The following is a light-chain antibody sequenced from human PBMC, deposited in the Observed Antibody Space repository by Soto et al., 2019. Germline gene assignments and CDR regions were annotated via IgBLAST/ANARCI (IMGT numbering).Light chain of an antibody. V-gene: IGLV2-14*01. CDR1: SSDIGGHKH. CDR2: EVT. Sequence: QSALTQPSSVSGSPGQSITISCTGTSSDIGGHKHVSWYQQHPGKAPKLMIYEVTNRPSGVPYRFSGSKSGNTASLTISGLQAEDEADYYCSSYTTSSTQVFGTGTKVTVL. CDR3: SSYTTSSTQV. J-gene: IGLJ1*01.